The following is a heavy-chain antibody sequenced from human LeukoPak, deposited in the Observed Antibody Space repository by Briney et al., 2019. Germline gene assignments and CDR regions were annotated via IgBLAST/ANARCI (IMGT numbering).Heavy chain of an antibody. CDR3: DTVEGGLPYRYRYEMGVGY. D-gene: IGHD3-16*02. CDR2: ISSSSSYI. J-gene: IGHJ4*02. Sequence: GGSLRLSCAASGFTFSSYSMIWVRQAPGKGLEWVSSISSSSSYIYYADSVKGRFTISRDNAKNSLYLQMNSLRAEDTAVYYCDTVEGGLPYRYRYEMGVGYWGQGTLVTVSS. V-gene: IGHV3-21*01. CDR1: GFTFSSYS.